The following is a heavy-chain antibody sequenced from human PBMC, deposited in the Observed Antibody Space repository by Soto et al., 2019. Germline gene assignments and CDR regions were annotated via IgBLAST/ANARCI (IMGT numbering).Heavy chain of an antibody. CDR3: ARDRLRGYDSSGFYS. Sequence: VASVKVSCKASGYTFTGYYMHWVRQAPGQGLEWMGWINPSDGNRNFAQKFEDRVTMTTATSTNTVFLELRSLKSDDTAIYYCARDRLRGYDSSGFYSWGQGTMVTVSS. D-gene: IGHD3-22*01. CDR2: INPSDGNR. CDR1: GYTFTGYY. V-gene: IGHV1-2*02. J-gene: IGHJ4*02.